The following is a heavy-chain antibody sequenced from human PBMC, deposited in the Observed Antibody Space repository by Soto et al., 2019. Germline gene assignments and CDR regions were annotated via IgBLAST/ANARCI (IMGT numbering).Heavy chain of an antibody. Sequence: QVQLVESGGGVVQPGRALRLSCAASGFSFNTSGMHWVRQAPGKGLEWVAVIAIDGSQEFYGDSVRGRFTISRDNSKNTLLLQMKSLTPEDTAGYYCATKVRVTNYLWYGRDVLGHGTAVPVSS. D-gene: IGHD1-26*01. CDR1: GFSFNTSG. J-gene: IGHJ6*02. CDR3: ATKVRVTNYLWYGRDV. V-gene: IGHV3-30*03. CDR2: IAIDGSQE.